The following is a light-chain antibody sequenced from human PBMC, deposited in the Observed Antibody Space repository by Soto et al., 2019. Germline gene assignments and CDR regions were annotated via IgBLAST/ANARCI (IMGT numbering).Light chain of an antibody. J-gene: IGKJ2*01. Sequence: DIVVTQSPDSLAVSLGERATINCKSSQSVLYSSNNKDYLAWYQQKPGQPPKLLIYWASTRESGVPDRFSGSGSGTDFTLTVSSLQADDVAVYYCQQFYNPAYTFGQGTKQAIK. CDR2: WAS. CDR1: QSVLYSSNNKDY. CDR3: QQFYNPAYT. V-gene: IGKV4-1*01.